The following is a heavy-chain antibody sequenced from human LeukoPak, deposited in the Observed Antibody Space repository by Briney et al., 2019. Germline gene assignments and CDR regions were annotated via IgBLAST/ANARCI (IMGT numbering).Heavy chain of an antibody. CDR3: ARPVYCSSTSCYGMDV. V-gene: IGHV3-33*01. CDR2: IWYDGSNK. CDR1: GFTFSSYG. Sequence: GGSLRLSCAASGFTFSSYGMHWVRQAPGEGLEWVAVIWYDGSNKYYADSVKGRFTISRDNSKNTLYLQMNSLRAEDTAVYYCARPVYCSSTSCYGMDVWGQGTTVTVSS. D-gene: IGHD2-2*01. J-gene: IGHJ6*02.